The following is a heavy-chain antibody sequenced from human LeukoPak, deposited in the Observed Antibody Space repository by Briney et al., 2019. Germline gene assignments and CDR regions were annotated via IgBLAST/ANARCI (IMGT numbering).Heavy chain of an antibody. Sequence: GGSLRLSCAASGFTFSDYYMSWIRQAPGKGLEWVSYISSSGSTIYYADSVKGRFTISRDNAKNSLYLQMNSLRAEDTAVYYCARSVVFKPPEVFDYWGQGTLVTVSS. CDR2: ISSSGSTI. CDR1: GFTFSDYY. D-gene: IGHD3-22*01. CDR3: ARSVVFKPPEVFDY. V-gene: IGHV3-11*04. J-gene: IGHJ4*02.